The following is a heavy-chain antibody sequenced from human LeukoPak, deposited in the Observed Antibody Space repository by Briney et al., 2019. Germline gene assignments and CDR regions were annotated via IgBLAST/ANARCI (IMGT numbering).Heavy chain of an antibody. V-gene: IGHV5-51*01. CDR1: GSRFTSYW. D-gene: IGHD4-17*01. J-gene: IGHJ5*02. Sequence: GESLKISCKGSGSRFTSYWIGWVRQMPGKGLEWMGIIYPGDSDTRYSPSFQGQVTISADKSISTAYLQWSSLKASDTAMYYCARHQGRYGDYAEVWFDPWGQGTLVTVSS. CDR2: IYPGDSDT. CDR3: ARHQGRYGDYAEVWFDP.